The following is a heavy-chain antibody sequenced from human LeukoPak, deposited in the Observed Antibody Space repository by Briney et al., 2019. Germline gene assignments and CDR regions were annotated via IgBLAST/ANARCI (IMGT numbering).Heavy chain of an antibody. V-gene: IGHV3-49*04. J-gene: IGHJ5*02. CDR1: GFTFGDYA. CDR2: IRSKAYGGTT. D-gene: IGHD2-2*02. Sequence: GGSLRLSCTASGFTFGDYAMSWVRQAPGKGLEWVGFIRSKAYGGTTEYAASVKGRFTIPRDNSRNTLYLQMNSLRAEDTAVYYCAKVALVPAAIWFDPWGQGTLVTVSS. CDR3: AKVALVPAAIWFDP.